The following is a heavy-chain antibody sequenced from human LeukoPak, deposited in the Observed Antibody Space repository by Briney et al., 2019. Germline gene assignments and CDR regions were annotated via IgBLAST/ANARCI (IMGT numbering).Heavy chain of an antibody. CDR2: IKQDGSEK. CDR3: ARDGLTIPYYYDSSGYSPFDY. D-gene: IGHD3-22*01. J-gene: IGHJ4*02. CDR1: GFTFSSYW. Sequence: GGSLRLSCAASGFTFSSYWMSWVRQAPGKGLEWVANIKQDGSEKYYVDSVKGRFTISRDNAKNSLYLQMNSLRAEDTAVYYCARDGLTIPYYYDSSGYSPFDYWGQGTLVTVSS. V-gene: IGHV3-7*01.